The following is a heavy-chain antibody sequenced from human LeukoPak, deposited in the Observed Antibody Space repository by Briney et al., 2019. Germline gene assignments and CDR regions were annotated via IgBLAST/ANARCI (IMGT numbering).Heavy chain of an antibody. CDR3: ARDPSYSSGWYGTGDY. V-gene: IGHV1-2*02. D-gene: IGHD6-19*01. CDR2: INPNSGGT. J-gene: IGHJ4*02. Sequence: ASVKVSCKASGYTFTSYYMHWVRQAPGQGLEWMGWINPNSGGTNYAQKFQGRVTMTRDTSISTAYMELSRLRSEDTAVYYCARDPSYSSGWYGTGDYWGQGTLVTVSS. CDR1: GYTFTSYY.